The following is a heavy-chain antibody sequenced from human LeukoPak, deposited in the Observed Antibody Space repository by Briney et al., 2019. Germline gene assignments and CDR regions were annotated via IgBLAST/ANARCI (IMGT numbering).Heavy chain of an antibody. D-gene: IGHD3-3*01. V-gene: IGHV6-1*01. CDR2: TYYRSKWYN. CDR1: GDSVSSNSAA. Sequence: SQTLSLTCAISGDSVSSNSAAWNWIRQSPSRGLEWLGRTYYRSKWYNDYAVSVTGRLIIDSDTSKNQFFLHLNSVTPEDTAIYYCARGRFFARYFYYYGMDVWGQGTTATVSS. J-gene: IGHJ6*02. CDR3: ARGRFFARYFYYYGMDV.